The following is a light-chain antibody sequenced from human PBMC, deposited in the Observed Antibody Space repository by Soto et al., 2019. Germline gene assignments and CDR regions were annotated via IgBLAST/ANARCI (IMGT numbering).Light chain of an antibody. CDR2: DAS. V-gene: IGKV3D-20*02. CDR1: QSVSSSY. CDR3: QQRNNWPPWT. J-gene: IGKJ1*01. Sequence: IVLPQSPSTLSFSPGERATLSCSASQSVSSSYLAWYQQKPGQTPKLLIYDASTRATGVPARFSGSGSGTVFTLTIGSLEPEDFAFYYCQQRNNWPPWTFGQGSIVDVK.